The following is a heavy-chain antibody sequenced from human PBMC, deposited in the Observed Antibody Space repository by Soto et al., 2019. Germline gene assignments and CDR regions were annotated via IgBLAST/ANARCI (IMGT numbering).Heavy chain of an antibody. V-gene: IGHV1-69*13. D-gene: IGHD3-22*01. J-gene: IGHJ5*02. Sequence: GASVKVSCKASGGTFSSYAITWVRQAPGQGLEWMGEIIPIFDTANYAQKFQGRVTITADESTSTAYMELSSLRSEDTAVYYCARDRGPSSGYYPSWFDPWGKGTLVTVSS. CDR1: GGTFSSYA. CDR3: ARDRGPSSGYYPSWFDP. CDR2: IIPIFDTA.